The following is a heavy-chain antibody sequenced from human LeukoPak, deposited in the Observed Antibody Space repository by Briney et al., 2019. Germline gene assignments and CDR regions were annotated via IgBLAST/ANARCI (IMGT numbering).Heavy chain of an antibody. CDR3: AKGAPRDIVVVSAAIPRIGYFQH. Sequence: GGSLRLSCAPSGLTFSSYSMNWVRHAPEGRLERGSYISSSSSAINYAESMKGRFTISKDNSKNTVYLQMNSLRAEDTAVYYCAKGAPRDIVVVSAAIPRIGYFQHWGQGTLVTVSS. CDR1: GLTFSSYS. V-gene: IGHV3-48*01. CDR2: ISSSSSAI. J-gene: IGHJ1*01. D-gene: IGHD2-2*01.